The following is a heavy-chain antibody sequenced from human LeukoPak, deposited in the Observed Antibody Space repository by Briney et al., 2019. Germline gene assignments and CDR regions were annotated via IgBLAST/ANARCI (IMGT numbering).Heavy chain of an antibody. CDR3: ARDNVVATIYDAFDI. D-gene: IGHD5-12*01. V-gene: IGHV3-30-3*01. J-gene: IGHJ3*02. CDR2: ISYDGSNK. Sequence: GRSLRLSCAASGFTFSSYAMHWVRQAPGKGLEWVAVISYDGSNKYYADSVKGRFTISRDNSKNTLYLQMNSLRAEDTAVYYCARDNVVATIYDAFDIWGQGTMVTVSS. CDR1: GFTFSSYA.